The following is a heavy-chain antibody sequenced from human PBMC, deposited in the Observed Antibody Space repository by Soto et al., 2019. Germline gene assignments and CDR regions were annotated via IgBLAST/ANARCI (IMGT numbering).Heavy chain of an antibody. CDR2: ISTYNGDT. Sequence: ASVKVSCKASGYTFTRSGISWVRQAPGQGLEWMGWISTYNGDTNYAQTFQGRVTMTTDTSTSTVHMEVRSLRSDDTAVYYCARDKDGGGSSFHYYGMDVSGQGTTVTVSS. CDR1: GYTFTRSG. D-gene: IGHD2-15*01. V-gene: IGHV1-18*01. CDR3: ARDKDGGGSSFHYYGMDV. J-gene: IGHJ6*02.